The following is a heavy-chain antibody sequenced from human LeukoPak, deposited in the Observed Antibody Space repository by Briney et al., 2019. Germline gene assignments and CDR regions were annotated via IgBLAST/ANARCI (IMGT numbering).Heavy chain of an antibody. Sequence: SETLSLTCTVSGGSISSYYWSWIRRPAGKGLEWIGRIYTSGSTNYSPSLKSRVTMSVDASKNQFSLKLSSVTAADTAVYYCARDRSSRTTVTTRYFDLWGRGTLVTVSS. D-gene: IGHD4-17*01. CDR2: IYTSGST. CDR3: ARDRSSRTTVTTRYFDL. V-gene: IGHV4-4*07. J-gene: IGHJ2*01. CDR1: GGSISSYY.